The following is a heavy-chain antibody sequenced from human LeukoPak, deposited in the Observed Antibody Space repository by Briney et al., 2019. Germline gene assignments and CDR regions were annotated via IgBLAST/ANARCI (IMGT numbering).Heavy chain of an antibody. D-gene: IGHD3-22*01. J-gene: IGHJ4*02. CDR2: ISGSGGTT. V-gene: IGHV3-23*01. CDR3: AKAYDSSGSYLAGD. Sequence: QPGGSLRLSCAASGFIFAGYDMSWVRQAPGKGLEWVSVISGSGGTTYYADSVKGRFTISRDNSKNMLYLQLNSLRVEDTALYYCAKAYDSSGSYLAGDWGQGTLVTVSS. CDR1: GFIFAGYD.